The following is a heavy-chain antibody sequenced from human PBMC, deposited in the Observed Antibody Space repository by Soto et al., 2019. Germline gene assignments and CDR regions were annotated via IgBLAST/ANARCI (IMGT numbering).Heavy chain of an antibody. CDR2: IWYDGSNK. CDR1: GFTFSSYG. Sequence: ESGGGVVPPGRSLRLSCAASGFTFSSYGMHWVRQAPGKGLEWVAVIWYDGSNKYYADSVKGRFIISRDNSKNTLYLQMNSLRAEDTAVYYCARELGYCSSTSCYKGYYGMDVWGPGTTVTVS. J-gene: IGHJ6*02. D-gene: IGHD2-2*02. V-gene: IGHV3-33*01. CDR3: ARELGYCSSTSCYKGYYGMDV.